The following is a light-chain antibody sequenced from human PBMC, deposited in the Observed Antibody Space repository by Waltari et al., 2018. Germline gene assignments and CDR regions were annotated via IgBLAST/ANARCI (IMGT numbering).Light chain of an antibody. Sequence: DIQMTQSPSTLSASVGDRVTITGRASQSRNDWLAWYQQKPGKAPKLLIYKASSLETGVPSRFSGSGSGTEFTLTISSLQPDDFATYYCQHYISYSWTFGQGTKVEIK. CDR2: KAS. CDR3: QHYISYSWT. CDR1: QSRNDW. J-gene: IGKJ1*01. V-gene: IGKV1-5*03.